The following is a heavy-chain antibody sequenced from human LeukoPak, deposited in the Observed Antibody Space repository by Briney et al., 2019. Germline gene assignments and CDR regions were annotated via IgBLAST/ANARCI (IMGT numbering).Heavy chain of an antibody. V-gene: IGHV3-7*01. CDR3: ARDDGDV. Sequence: GGSLRLSCVSSGFTFSNYWMKWVRQAPGRGLEWVASVNEDGSGKFSVGSVKDRITISRDNTRNSLDLQINSLTVEDTAIYYCARDDGDVWGTGTTVTVSS. CDR2: VNEDGSGK. CDR1: GFTFSNYW. J-gene: IGHJ6*04.